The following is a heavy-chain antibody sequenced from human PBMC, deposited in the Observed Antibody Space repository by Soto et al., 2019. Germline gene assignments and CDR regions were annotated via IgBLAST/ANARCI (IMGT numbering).Heavy chain of an antibody. CDR1: GGAFIGYY. Sequence: PAETLSLTCAVYGGAFIGYYWIWSGHPPGKGLEWIGEINHSGSTNYNPSLKSRVTISVDTSKNQFSLKLSSVTAADTAVYYCARALWFGELHYYYYGMDVWGQGTTVTVSS. V-gene: IGHV4-34*01. CDR2: INHSGST. D-gene: IGHD3-10*01. J-gene: IGHJ6*02. CDR3: ARALWFGELHYYYYGMDV.